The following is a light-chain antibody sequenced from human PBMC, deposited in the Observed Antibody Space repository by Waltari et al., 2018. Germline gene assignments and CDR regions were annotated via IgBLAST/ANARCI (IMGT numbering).Light chain of an antibody. CDR3: QKYNDVPQP. CDR1: QDINNH. CDR2: GAS. V-gene: IGKV1-27*01. Sequence: DIQMTQSPSSLSASVGDRVTITCRASQDINNHLAWYQHKPGKVPNLLIYGASILHSGVPSRCSGSGAGTNFTLTISSRQPEDFATYYCQKYNDVPQPFGGGTKVEIK. J-gene: IGKJ4*01.